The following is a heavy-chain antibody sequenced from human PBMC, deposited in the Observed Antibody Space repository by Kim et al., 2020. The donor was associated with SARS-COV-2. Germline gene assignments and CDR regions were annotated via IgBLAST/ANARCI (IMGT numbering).Heavy chain of an antibody. V-gene: IGHV1-69*13. D-gene: IGHD5-18*01. CDR3: ARTLLPGYGYYYYYGMDV. CDR1: GGTFSSYA. J-gene: IGHJ6*02. Sequence: SVKVSCKASGGTFSSYAISWVRQAPGQGLEWMGGIIPIFGTANYAQKFQGRVTITADESTSTAYMELSSLRSEDTAVYYCARTLLPGYGYYYYYGMDVWGQGTTVTVSS. CDR2: IIPIFGTA.